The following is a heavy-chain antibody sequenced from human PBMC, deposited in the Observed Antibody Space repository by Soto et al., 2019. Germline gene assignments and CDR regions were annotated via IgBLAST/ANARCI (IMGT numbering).Heavy chain of an antibody. D-gene: IGHD5-18*01. CDR3: VTGYHSDY. J-gene: IGHJ4*02. CDR1: GISTSSYW. V-gene: IGHV3-7*03. Sequence: VGSLRLSCAASGISTSSYWMGWVRQAPGRGLEWVASIKNDGSEKYYMDSLKGRFTISRDNALNSLYLQMNSLRAEDTAVYFCVTGYHSDYWGQGTLVTVSS. CDR2: IKNDGSEK.